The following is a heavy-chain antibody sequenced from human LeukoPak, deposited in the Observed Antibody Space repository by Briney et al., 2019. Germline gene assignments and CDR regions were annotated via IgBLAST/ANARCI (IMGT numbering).Heavy chain of an antibody. Sequence: GGSLRLSCAASGFTFASYGMSWVRQAPGKGLEWVSGISGSSGTTYYADSVKGRFTISRDNSKNTVYLQMNSPRDEDTAVYYCAKGGSSWFLGDWGQGTLVTVSS. CDR3: AKGGSSWFLGD. J-gene: IGHJ4*02. D-gene: IGHD6-13*01. CDR1: GFTFASYG. V-gene: IGHV3-23*01. CDR2: ISGSSGTT.